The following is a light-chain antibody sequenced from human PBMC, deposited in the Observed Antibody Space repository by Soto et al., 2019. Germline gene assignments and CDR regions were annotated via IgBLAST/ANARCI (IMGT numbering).Light chain of an antibody. CDR1: QSVLYSSNNRNY. Sequence: DIVMTQSPDSLAVSLGERATINCKSSQSVLYSSNNRNYLAWYQQKPGQPPKLLIYWASPRESGVPDRFSGSGSETDFPLTISSLQAEDVAVYYFQQYDSTPPTFGQGTKVEIQ. V-gene: IGKV4-1*01. CDR3: QQYDSTPPT. J-gene: IGKJ1*01. CDR2: WAS.